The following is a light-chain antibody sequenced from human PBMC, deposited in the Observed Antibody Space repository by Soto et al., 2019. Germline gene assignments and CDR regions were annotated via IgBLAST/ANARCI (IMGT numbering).Light chain of an antibody. J-gene: IGLJ2*01. CDR3: SSYTSSSPVV. CDR2: EVS. Sequence: QSALTQPASVSGSPGQSITISCTGTSSDVGGYNYVSWYQQHPGKAPKLMIYEVSNRPSGVSNRFSGSKSGNTASLTISGLQAEDEADYYCSSYTSSSPVVFGGGTKVTVL. CDR1: SSDVGGYNY. V-gene: IGLV2-14*01.